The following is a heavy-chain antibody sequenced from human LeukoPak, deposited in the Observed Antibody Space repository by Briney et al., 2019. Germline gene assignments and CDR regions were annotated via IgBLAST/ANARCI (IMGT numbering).Heavy chain of an antibody. CDR3: ARGHCSGGSCYPDFDY. Sequence: VSVKVSCKASGYTFTSYGISWVRQAPGQGLEWMGWISAYNGNTNYAQKLQGRVTMTTDTSTSTAYMELRSLRSDDTAVYYCARGHCSGGSCYPDFDYWGQGTLVTVSS. CDR1: GYTFTSYG. CDR2: ISAYNGNT. V-gene: IGHV1-18*01. D-gene: IGHD2-15*01. J-gene: IGHJ4*02.